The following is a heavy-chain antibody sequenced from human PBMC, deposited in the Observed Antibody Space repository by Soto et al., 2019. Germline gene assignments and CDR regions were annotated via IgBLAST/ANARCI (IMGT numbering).Heavy chain of an antibody. J-gene: IGHJ6*02. CDR2: IIPMFGTA. CDR1: GGTFSSYA. CDR3: ARGIVVVTAARYNYYGMDV. V-gene: IGHV1-69*06. D-gene: IGHD2-21*02. Sequence: SVKVSCKTSGGTFSSYAISWVRQAPGQGLEWMGGIIPMFGTANYAQKFQGRVTITADKSTSTAYMDLSSLRSEDTAVYYCARGIVVVTAARYNYYGMDVWGQGTTVTVSS.